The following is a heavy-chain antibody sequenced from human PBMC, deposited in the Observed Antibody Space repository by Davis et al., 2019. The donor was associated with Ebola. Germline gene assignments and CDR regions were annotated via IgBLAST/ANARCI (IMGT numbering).Heavy chain of an antibody. J-gene: IGHJ4*02. V-gene: IGHV3-11*01. CDR3: ARLQSCSGGSCYPRV. Sequence: GESLKISCAASGFTFSDYYMSWVRQAPEKGLEWVSYISSSGSTIYYADSVKGRFTISRDNAKNSLYLQMNSLRAEDTAVYYCARLQSCSGGSCYPRVWGQGTLVTVSS. D-gene: IGHD2-15*01. CDR2: ISSSGSTI. CDR1: GFTFSDYY.